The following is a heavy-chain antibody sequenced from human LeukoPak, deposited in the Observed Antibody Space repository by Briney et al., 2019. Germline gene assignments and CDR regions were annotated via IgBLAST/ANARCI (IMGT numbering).Heavy chain of an antibody. CDR1: GGSFSGYY. CDR2: INHSGST. Sequence: SETLSLTCAVYGGSFSGYYWSWIRQPPGKGLEWIGEINHSGSTNYNPSLKSRVTISVDTSKNQFPLKLSSVTAADTAVYYCARGRATPTEYYDFWSGYWGYYYYMDVWGKGTTVTVSS. J-gene: IGHJ6*03. V-gene: IGHV4-34*01. D-gene: IGHD3-3*01. CDR3: ARGRATPTEYYDFWSGYWGYYYYMDV.